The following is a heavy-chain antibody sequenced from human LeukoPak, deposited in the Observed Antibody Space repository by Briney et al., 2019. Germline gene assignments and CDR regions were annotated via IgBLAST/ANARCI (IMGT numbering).Heavy chain of an antibody. CDR3: TDRDLNTSWDY. CDR1: GFTVSSNY. Sequence: GGSLRLSCAASGFTVSSNYMSWVRQAPGKGLEWVSVIYSGGSTYYADSVKGRFTISRDNSKNTLYLQMNSLKTEDTAVYYCTDRDLNTSWDYWGQGTLVTVSS. V-gene: IGHV3-53*01. CDR2: IYSGGST. J-gene: IGHJ4*02. D-gene: IGHD2-2*01.